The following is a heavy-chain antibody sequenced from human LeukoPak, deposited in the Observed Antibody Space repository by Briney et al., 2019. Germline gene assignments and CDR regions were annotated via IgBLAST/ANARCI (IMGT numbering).Heavy chain of an antibody. CDR2: IYPGDSDT. J-gene: IGHJ3*02. V-gene: IGHV5-51*01. CDR3: AKTVGATGNDAFDI. D-gene: IGHD1-26*01. CDR1: GYSSTSYW. Sequence: GESLKISCKGSGYSSTSYWIGWVRQVPGKGLEWMGIIYPGDSDTRYSPSFQGQVTISADKSITIAYLQWSSLKASDTAMYYCAKTVGATGNDAFDIWGQGTMVTVSS.